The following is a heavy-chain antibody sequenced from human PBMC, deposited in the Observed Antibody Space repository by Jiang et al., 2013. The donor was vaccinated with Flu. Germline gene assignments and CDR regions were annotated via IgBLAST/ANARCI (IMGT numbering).Heavy chain of an antibody. CDR1: GFTFSSYA. CDR3: AKDIRNIVVVPAAMGGDY. V-gene: IGHV3-23*01. CDR2: ISGSGGST. D-gene: IGHD2-2*01. Sequence: GLVQPGGSLRLSCAASGFTFSSYAMSWVRQAPGKGLEWVSAISGSGGSTYYADSVKGRFTISRDNSKNTLYLQMNSLRAEDTAVYYCAKDIRNIVVVPAAMGGDYWGQGTLVTVSS. J-gene: IGHJ4*02.